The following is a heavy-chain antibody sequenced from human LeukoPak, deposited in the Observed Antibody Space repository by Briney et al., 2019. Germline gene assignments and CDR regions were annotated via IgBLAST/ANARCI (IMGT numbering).Heavy chain of an antibody. V-gene: IGHV3-33*01. Sequence: GGSLRLSCAASGLTFSSYGMHWVRQAPGKGLEWVAVIWYDGSNKYYADSVKGRFTISRDNSKNTLYLQMNSLRAEDTAVYYCARGIMITFGGVIVPGYFDYWGQGTLVTVSS. CDR3: ARGIMITFGGVIVPGYFDY. J-gene: IGHJ4*02. CDR2: IWYDGSNK. CDR1: GLTFSSYG. D-gene: IGHD3-16*02.